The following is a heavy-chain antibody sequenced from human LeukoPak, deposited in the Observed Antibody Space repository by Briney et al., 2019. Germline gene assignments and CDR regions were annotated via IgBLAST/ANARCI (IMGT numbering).Heavy chain of an antibody. J-gene: IGHJ4*02. CDR3: ARELRITMIAVEYYFDY. D-gene: IGHD3-22*01. Sequence: GGSLRLSCAASGFTFSSYAMHWARQAPGKGLEWVSYISSSGSTIYYADSVKGRFTISRDNAKNSLYLQMNSLRAEDTAVYYCARELRITMIAVEYYFDYWGQGTLVTVSS. V-gene: IGHV3-48*04. CDR2: ISSSGSTI. CDR1: GFTFSSYA.